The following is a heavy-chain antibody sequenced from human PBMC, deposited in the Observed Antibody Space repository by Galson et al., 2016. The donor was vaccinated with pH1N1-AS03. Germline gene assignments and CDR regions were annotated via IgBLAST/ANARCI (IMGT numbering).Heavy chain of an antibody. V-gene: IGHV4-59*01. CDR1: GGSISGYY. CDR3: ARSIPGVMMQDGMGV. CDR2: IYYSGST. D-gene: IGHD2-2*01. J-gene: IGHJ6*02. Sequence: TLSLTCTVSGGSISGYYWSWIRQPPGKGLEWIGYIYYSGSTSYNPSLKRRVTISVDTSKNQFSLKLSSVTAADTAVYYCARSIPGVMMQDGMGVWGQGTTVTVSS.